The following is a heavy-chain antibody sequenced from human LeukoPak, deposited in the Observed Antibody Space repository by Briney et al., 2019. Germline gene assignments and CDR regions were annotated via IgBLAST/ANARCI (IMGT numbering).Heavy chain of an antibody. J-gene: IGHJ4*02. Sequence: GGSLRLSCAASGFTFPNYAMNWVRQAPGKGLEWVSAISGSGDSTYYVDSVKGRFTISRDNSKNTLYLQMNSLRVKDTAVYYCARWSGVADPFDYWGQGTLVTVSS. CDR2: ISGSGDST. D-gene: IGHD6-19*01. CDR1: GFTFPNYA. V-gene: IGHV3-23*01. CDR3: ARWSGVADPFDY.